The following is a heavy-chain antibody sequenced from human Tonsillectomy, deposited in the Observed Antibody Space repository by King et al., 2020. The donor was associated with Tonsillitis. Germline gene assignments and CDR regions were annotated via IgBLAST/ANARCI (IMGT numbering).Heavy chain of an antibody. CDR3: ARHVEDIVVVPAAIHYYYYMDV. CDR1: GYSFSSYW. Sequence: QLVQSGVQVKKPGESLKISCKGSGYSFSSYWIGWVHQMPGKGLEWMGIIYPDDSETKYSPSFQGQVTISADKSISTAYLQWSSLKASDTAMYYCARHVEDIVVVPAAIHYYYYMDVWGKGTTVTVSS. CDR2: IYPDDSET. J-gene: IGHJ6*03. D-gene: IGHD2-2*01. V-gene: IGHV5-51*07.